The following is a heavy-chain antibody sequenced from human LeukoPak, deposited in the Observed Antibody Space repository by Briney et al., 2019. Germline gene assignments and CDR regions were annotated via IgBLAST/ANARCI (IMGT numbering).Heavy chain of an antibody. CDR1: GGSFSGYY. J-gene: IGHJ5*02. D-gene: IGHD3-3*01. CDR2: INHSGST. CDR3: ASTRGRYNWFDP. Sequence: SETLSLTCAVYGGSFSGYYWSWIRQPPGKGLEWIGEINHSGSTNYNPSLKSRVTISVDTSKNQFSLKLSSVTAADTAVYYCASTRGRYNWFDPWGQGTLVTVSS. V-gene: IGHV4-34*01.